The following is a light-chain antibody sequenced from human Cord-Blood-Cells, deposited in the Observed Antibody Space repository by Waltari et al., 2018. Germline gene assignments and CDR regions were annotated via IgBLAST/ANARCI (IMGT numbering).Light chain of an antibody. V-gene: IGKV1-39*01. CDR1: QSISSY. CDR3: QQSYSTSWS. J-gene: IGKJ1*01. CDR2: AAS. Sequence: LQITQSPSSLSASVGDRVTITCRASQSISSYLNGYQQKPGKAPKLLIYAASSLQSGVPSRFSGSGSWTDFTLTISSLLPEDFATYYCQQSYSTSWSFGQGTKVEIK.